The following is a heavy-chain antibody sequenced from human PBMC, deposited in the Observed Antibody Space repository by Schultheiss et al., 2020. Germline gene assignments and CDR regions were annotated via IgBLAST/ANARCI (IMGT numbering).Heavy chain of an antibody. CDR1: GFTFSSYG. V-gene: IGHV3-33*03. CDR3: AKDPWHIVVVTAINY. D-gene: IGHD2-21*02. Sequence: GGSLRLSCAASGFTFSSYGMHWVRQAPGKGLEWVAVIWYDGSNKYYADSVKGRFTISRDNAKNSLYLQMNSLRAEDTAVYYCAKDPWHIVVVTAINYWGQGTLVTVSS. CDR2: IWYDGSNK. J-gene: IGHJ4*02.